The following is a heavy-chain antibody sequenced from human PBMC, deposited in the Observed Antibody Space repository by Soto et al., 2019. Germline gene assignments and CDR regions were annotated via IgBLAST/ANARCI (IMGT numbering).Heavy chain of an antibody. D-gene: IGHD3-10*01. V-gene: IGHV4-59*02. Sequence: QMQLQESGPGLVKPSETLSLSCAVSGASVSSYYWNWIRQPPGKGLEWSGYIWDRGSSNYNPSLMCRVTISLDTSQNQFSLKLTSVTAADTAVYYCARYASGTFPFFDPWGRGTLVTVSS. CDR1: GASVSSYY. J-gene: IGHJ5*02. CDR3: ARYASGTFPFFDP. CDR2: IWDRGSS.